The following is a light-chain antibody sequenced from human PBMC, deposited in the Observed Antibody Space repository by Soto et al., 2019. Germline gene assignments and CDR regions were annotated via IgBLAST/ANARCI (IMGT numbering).Light chain of an antibody. J-gene: IGKJ4*01. V-gene: IGKV3-15*01. CDR1: QSVGNN. Sequence: EIVVTQSPATLSVSPGERATLSCRASQSVGNNFAWYQQKPGQAPRLLIFATSTRATGVPARFSGSGSGTEFTLTISSLLSEDFAVYYCQQYGDCPLTFGGGAKIEIE. CDR3: QQYGDCPLT. CDR2: ATS.